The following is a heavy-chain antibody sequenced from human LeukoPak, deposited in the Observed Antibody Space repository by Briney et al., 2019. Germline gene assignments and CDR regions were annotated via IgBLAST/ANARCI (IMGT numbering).Heavy chain of an antibody. Sequence: GGSLRLSCAASGFTFRSYVMHWVLQAPGKGLEWVALISYDGSNKDYTDSVKGRFTISRDNSKNTLYLQLNSLRAEDTAVYYCVWDYGDYVMDVWGLGTTVIVTS. V-gene: IGHV3-30*03. CDR2: ISYDGSNK. D-gene: IGHD4-17*01. CDR3: VWDYGDYVMDV. J-gene: IGHJ6*02. CDR1: GFTFRSYV.